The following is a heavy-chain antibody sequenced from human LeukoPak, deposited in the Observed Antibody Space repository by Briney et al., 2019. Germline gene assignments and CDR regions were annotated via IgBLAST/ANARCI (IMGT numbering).Heavy chain of an antibody. CDR1: GYTFTSYG. CDR3: ARSLRSTSWSPFDY. CDR2: ISAYNGNT. Sequence: VASVKVSCKASGYTFTSYGISWVRQAPGQGLEWMGWISAYNGNTNYAQKLQGRVTMTTDTSTSTAYMELRSLRSDDTAVYYCARSLRSTSWSPFDYWGQGTLVTVSS. J-gene: IGHJ4*02. V-gene: IGHV1-18*01. D-gene: IGHD2-2*01.